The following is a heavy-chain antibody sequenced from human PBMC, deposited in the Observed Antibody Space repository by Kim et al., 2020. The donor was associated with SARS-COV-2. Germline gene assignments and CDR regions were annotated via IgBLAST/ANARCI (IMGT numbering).Heavy chain of an antibody. CDR1: GYSFTSYW. J-gene: IGHJ3*02. V-gene: IGHV5-10-1*01. CDR3: ARHQSDHWYYDSSGFDAFDI. Sequence: GESLKISCKGSGYSFTSYWISWVRQMPGKGLEWMGRIDPSDSYTNYSPSFQGHVTISADKSISTAYLQWSSLKASDTAMYYCARHQSDHWYYDSSGFDAFDIWGQGTMVTVSS. D-gene: IGHD3-22*01. CDR2: IDPSDSYT.